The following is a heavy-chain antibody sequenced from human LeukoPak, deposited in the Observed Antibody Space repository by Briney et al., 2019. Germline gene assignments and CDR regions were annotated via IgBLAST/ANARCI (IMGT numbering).Heavy chain of an antibody. D-gene: IGHD3-10*01. CDR2: ISWNSGSI. J-gene: IGHJ4*02. V-gene: IGHV3-9*01. CDR3: AKGCYYGSGRYFDS. CDR1: GFTFDDYS. Sequence: GGSLRLSCAASGFTFDDYSMFWVRQAPGKGLEWVSGISWNSGSIHYADSVKGRFTISRDNAKNSLYLQMKSLRPEDTALYYCAKGCYYGSGRYFDSWGQGTLVTVSS.